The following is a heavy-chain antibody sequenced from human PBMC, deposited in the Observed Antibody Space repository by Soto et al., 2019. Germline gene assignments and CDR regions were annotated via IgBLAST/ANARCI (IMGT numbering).Heavy chain of an antibody. CDR2: ISQSGSDV. CDR3: AIPRRDGYNYWFDP. D-gene: IGHD5-12*01. Sequence: QEQLVESGGGFVKSGGSLRLSCVVSGFTFSEYYMSWLRQAPGKGPEWISHISQSGSDVYYAASVRGRFTISRDNAKNSLYLQMNTVRAEDTAVYYCAIPRRDGYNYWFDPWGQGTLVTVSS. CDR1: GFTFSEYY. J-gene: IGHJ5*02. V-gene: IGHV3-11*01.